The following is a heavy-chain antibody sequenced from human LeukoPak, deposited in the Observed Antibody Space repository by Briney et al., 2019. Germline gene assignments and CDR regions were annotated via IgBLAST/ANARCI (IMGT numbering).Heavy chain of an antibody. CDR1: GDSMSGYS. Sequence: PSETLSLTCTISGDSMSGYSWSWLRQPAGKEFEWIGRVYSSGFTEYNLSLDGRVTMSIETSKSQFSLKLDSVTAADTAVYYCARGPPRDFGPSGFYYNYWGQGTRVTVSS. CDR2: VYSSGFT. J-gene: IGHJ4*02. D-gene: IGHD3-22*01. CDR3: ARGPPRDFGPSGFYYNY. V-gene: IGHV4-4*07.